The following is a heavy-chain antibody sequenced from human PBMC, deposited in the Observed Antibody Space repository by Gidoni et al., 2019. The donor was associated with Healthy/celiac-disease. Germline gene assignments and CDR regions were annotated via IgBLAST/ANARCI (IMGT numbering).Heavy chain of an antibody. D-gene: IGHD6-13*01. CDR1: GFTFSGSA. CDR2: IRSKANSYAT. Sequence: EVQLVESGGGLVQPGWSLKLSCAASGFTFSGSARHWVRQASGKGLEWVGRIRSKANSYATAYAASVKGMFTISRDDSKNTAYLQMNSLKTEDTAVYYCTRLSAGRSSPYYYYGMDVWGQGTTVTVSS. CDR3: TRLSAGRSSPYYYYGMDV. V-gene: IGHV3-73*01. J-gene: IGHJ6*02.